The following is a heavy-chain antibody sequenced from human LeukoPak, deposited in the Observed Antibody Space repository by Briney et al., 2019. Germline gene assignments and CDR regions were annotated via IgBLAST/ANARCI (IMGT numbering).Heavy chain of an antibody. Sequence: ASVKVSCKASGYTFTSYGVTWVRQAPGQGLEWMGWISAYNGNTNYAQNFQGRVTMTEDTSTDTAYMELSSLRSEDTAVYYCATWPPILTGYYLTDYWGQGTLVTVSS. CDR1: GYTFTSYG. J-gene: IGHJ4*02. CDR2: ISAYNGNT. CDR3: ATWPPILTGYYLTDY. D-gene: IGHD3-9*01. V-gene: IGHV1-18*01.